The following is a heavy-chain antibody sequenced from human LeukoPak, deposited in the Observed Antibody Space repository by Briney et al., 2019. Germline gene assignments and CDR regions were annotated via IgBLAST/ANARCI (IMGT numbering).Heavy chain of an antibody. Sequence: GGSLRLSCAASEFTVSNNYMSWVRQAPGKGLEWVSVVYSGGFTFYADSVKGRFTISRDKSKNTLYLQMNSLRAEDTAVYYCAPAFVGGELFDYWGQGTLVTVSS. V-gene: IGHV3-66*01. CDR3: APAFVGGELFDY. CDR2: VYSGGFT. CDR1: EFTVSNNY. D-gene: IGHD3-10*01. J-gene: IGHJ4*02.